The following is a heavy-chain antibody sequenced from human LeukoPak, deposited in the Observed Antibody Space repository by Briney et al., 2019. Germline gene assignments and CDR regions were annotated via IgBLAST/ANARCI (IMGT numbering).Heavy chain of an antibody. J-gene: IGHJ4*02. D-gene: IGHD6-13*01. CDR2: LYHSGTP. V-gene: IGHV4-59*08. CDR1: GGSISSYY. CDR3: ARRRGWKQQLVYFDY. Sequence: SETLSLTCTVSGGSISSYYWSWIRQSPGKGLEWIGYLYHSGTPRYNPSLKSRVTISADTSKNQFFLNLNSTTAADTAVYYCARRRGWKQQLVYFDYWGQGNLATVSS.